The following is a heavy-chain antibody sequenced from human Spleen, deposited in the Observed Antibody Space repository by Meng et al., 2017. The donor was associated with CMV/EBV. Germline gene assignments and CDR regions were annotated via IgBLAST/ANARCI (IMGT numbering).Heavy chain of an antibody. Sequence: GESLKISCAASGFTFINYAMNWVRRAPGKGLEWVAVMSYDGSDKYYADSVRGRFTISRDNSRNTLYLQMNSLRAEDTAVYYCARTGSYGDGPYYYYAMDVWGQGTPVTVSS. D-gene: IGHD4-17*01. CDR3: ARTGSYGDGPYYYYAMDV. V-gene: IGHV3-30*04. CDR1: GFTFINYA. J-gene: IGHJ6*02. CDR2: MSYDGSDK.